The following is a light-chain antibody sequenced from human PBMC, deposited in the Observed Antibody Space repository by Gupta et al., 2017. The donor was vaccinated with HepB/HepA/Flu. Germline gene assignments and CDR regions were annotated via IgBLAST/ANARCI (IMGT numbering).Light chain of an antibody. CDR3: SSYTSSSTVV. CDR1: SSDVGGYNY. CDR2: DVS. J-gene: IGLJ2*01. Sequence: QSALTQPASVSGSPGQSLTISCPGTSSDVGGYNYVSWYQQHPGKAPKLMIYDVSNRPSGVSNRFSGSKSGNTASLTISGLQAEDEADYYCSSYTSSSTVVFGGGTKLTVI. V-gene: IGLV2-14*03.